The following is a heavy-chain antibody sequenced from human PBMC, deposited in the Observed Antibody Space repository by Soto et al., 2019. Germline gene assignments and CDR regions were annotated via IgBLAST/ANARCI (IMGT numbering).Heavy chain of an antibody. CDR3: ARGRDSSSSLRYYYYMDV. V-gene: IGHV1-8*01. CDR1: GYTFTSYD. CDR2: MNPKSGKT. Sequence: QVLLVQSGAEVKKPGASVKVSCKASGYTFTSYDINWVRQATGQGLEGMGWMNPKSGKTGYAQKFQGRVTMTRNTSISTAYMELSSLRSEDTAVYYCARGRDSSSSLRYYYYMDVWGKGTTVTVSS. D-gene: IGHD6-6*01. J-gene: IGHJ6*03.